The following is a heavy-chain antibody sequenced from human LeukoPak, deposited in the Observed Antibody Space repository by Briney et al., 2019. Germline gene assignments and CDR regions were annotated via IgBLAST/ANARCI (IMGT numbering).Heavy chain of an antibody. D-gene: IGHD1-20*01. Sequence: GRSLRLSCAASGFTFSSYGMHWVRQAPGKGLEWVAVISYDGSNKYYADSVKGRFTISRDNAKNTLYLQMNSLRAEDTAVYYCARVLYSWNDVVDYWGQGTLVTVSS. CDR3: ARVLYSWNDVVDY. CDR2: ISYDGSNK. CDR1: GFTFSSYG. V-gene: IGHV3-30*03. J-gene: IGHJ4*02.